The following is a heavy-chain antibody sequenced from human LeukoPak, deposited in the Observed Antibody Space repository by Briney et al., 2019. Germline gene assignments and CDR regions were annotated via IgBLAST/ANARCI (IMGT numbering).Heavy chain of an antibody. CDR3: ASRGCSDGVCEFNY. J-gene: IGHJ4*02. CDR1: GFTFSTYS. CDR2: ISRSSSSI. V-gene: IGHV3-21*06. Sequence: GGSLRLSRAASGFTFSTYSMNWVRQAPGKGLEWVSSISRSSSSIYYTDSVKGRFTISRDNAKSSLYLQMNSLRAEDTAVYYCASRGCSDGVCEFNYWGQGTLVTVSS. D-gene: IGHD2-8*01.